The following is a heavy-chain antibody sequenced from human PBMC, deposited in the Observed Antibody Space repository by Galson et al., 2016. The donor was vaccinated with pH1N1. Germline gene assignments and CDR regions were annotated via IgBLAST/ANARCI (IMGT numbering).Heavy chain of an antibody. D-gene: IGHD1-14*01. Sequence: SATLSLTCSVSGGSVTSYYWNWIRQPAGKGLEYIGRIYASGADNYNPSLKSRITMSVDTSKNQVSLKLSSVTAADTAVYYCARADNWNHHSDAFDIWGQGTMVMVSS. V-gene: IGHV4-4*07. CDR3: ARADNWNHHSDAFDI. CDR2: IYASGAD. J-gene: IGHJ3*02. CDR1: GGSVTSYY.